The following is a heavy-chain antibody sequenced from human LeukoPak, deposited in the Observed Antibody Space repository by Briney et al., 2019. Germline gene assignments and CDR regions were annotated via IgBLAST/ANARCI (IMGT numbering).Heavy chain of an antibody. J-gene: IGHJ6*03. Sequence: GGSLRLSCAAYGFTFSSYCMHWVRQAPGKGLVWVSRINTDGSSTSYADSVKGRFTISRDNAKNTLYLQMNSPRAEDKAVYYCARGHTIFGVGVSYWYYYMDVWGKGTTVTVSS. V-gene: IGHV3-74*01. CDR2: INTDGSST. CDR1: GFTFSSYC. CDR3: ARGHTIFGVGVSYWYYYMDV. D-gene: IGHD3-3*01.